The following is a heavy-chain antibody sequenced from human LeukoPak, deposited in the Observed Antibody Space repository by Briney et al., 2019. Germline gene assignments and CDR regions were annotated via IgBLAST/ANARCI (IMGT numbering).Heavy chain of an antibody. V-gene: IGHV3-30*03. Sequence: GRSLRLSCAASGFTFSSYDMHWVRQAPGKGLEWVAVISYDGSNKYYADSVKGRFTISRDNSKNTLYLQMNSLRAEDTAVYYCATYGDYVGGAFDYWGQGTLVTVSS. D-gene: IGHD4-17*01. CDR1: GFTFSSYD. CDR2: ISYDGSNK. CDR3: ATYGDYVGGAFDY. J-gene: IGHJ4*02.